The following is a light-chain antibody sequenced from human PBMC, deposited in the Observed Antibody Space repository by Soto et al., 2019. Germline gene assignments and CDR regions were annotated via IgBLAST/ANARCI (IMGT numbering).Light chain of an antibody. CDR2: DVS. Sequence: QSALTQPASVSGSPGQSVIISCTGTSSDVGGYDYVSWYQQYPGEVPKLIIYDVSNRPSGVSNRFSGSKSGNTASLTISGLQAEDVADYYCSSYTRTSTFLFGSGTKVTVL. CDR1: SSDVGGYDY. J-gene: IGLJ1*01. CDR3: SSYTRTSTFL. V-gene: IGLV2-14*01.